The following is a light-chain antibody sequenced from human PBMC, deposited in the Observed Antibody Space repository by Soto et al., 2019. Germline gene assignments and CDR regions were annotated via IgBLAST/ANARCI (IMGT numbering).Light chain of an antibody. Sequence: EIVMTQSPATLSVSPGERSTLXXRASKSVSSILAWYQQRPGQAPRXFIYDASTRATGIPARFSGSGSGTEFTLTISSLQSEDFAVYYCQQYKNWPRTFGQGTKVDIK. CDR3: QQYKNWPRT. J-gene: IGKJ1*01. CDR1: KSVSSI. V-gene: IGKV3-15*01. CDR2: DAS.